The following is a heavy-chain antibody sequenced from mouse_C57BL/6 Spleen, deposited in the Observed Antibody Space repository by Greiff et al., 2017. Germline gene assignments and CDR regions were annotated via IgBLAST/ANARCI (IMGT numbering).Heavy chain of an antibody. CDR2: IYPRDGST. CDR3: ARRTIRYAMDY. J-gene: IGHJ4*01. V-gene: IGHV1-78*01. CDR1: GYTFTDHT. D-gene: IGHD2-12*01. Sequence: QVQLQQSDAELVKPGASVKISCKVSGYTFTDHTIHWMKQRPVQGLEWIGSIYPRDGSTTYNEKFKGKATLTADKSSSTAYMQLNSLTSEDSAVYLCARRTIRYAMDYWGQGTSVTVSS.